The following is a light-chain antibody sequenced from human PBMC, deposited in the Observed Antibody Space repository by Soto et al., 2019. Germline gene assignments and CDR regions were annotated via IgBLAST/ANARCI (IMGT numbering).Light chain of an antibody. J-gene: IGLJ1*01. CDR3: SSYTTIDTYV. CDR1: SSDVGGYNY. CDR2: EVS. Sequence: QSALTQPASVSGSPGQSITISCTGTSSDVGGYNYVSWSQQHPGKAPKLMIYEVSNRPSGVSNRFSGSKSGNTASLTISGLQAEDEADYYCSSYTTIDTYVFGTGTRSPS. V-gene: IGLV2-14*01.